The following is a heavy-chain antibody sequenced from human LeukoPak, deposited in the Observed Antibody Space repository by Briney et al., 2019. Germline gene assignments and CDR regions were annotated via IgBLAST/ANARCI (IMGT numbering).Heavy chain of an antibody. Sequence: PSETLSLTCTVSGGSISSSSYYWGWIRQPPGTGLEWVSAISGSGGSTYYADSVKGRFTISRDNSKNTLYLQMSSLRAEDTAVYYCATMSTGTILWGQGTLVTVSS. J-gene: IGHJ4*02. CDR2: ISGSGGST. D-gene: IGHD4-17*01. CDR3: ATMSTGTIL. CDR1: GGSISSSSYY. V-gene: IGHV3-23*01.